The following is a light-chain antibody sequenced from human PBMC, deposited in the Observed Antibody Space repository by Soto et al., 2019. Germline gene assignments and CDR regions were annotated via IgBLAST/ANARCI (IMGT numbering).Light chain of an antibody. CDR2: EVS. J-gene: IGLJ1*01. CDR3: TSYAITSPYV. Sequence: QSTVTQPAYVTGYPGQSITISCTGTSSDVGGYDYVSWYQHHTVKAPKLLIFEVSNRPSEVSNRFSGSKSGNTASLTISGLQLEDEADYYCTSYAITSPYVFGTGTKVT. V-gene: IGLV2-14*01. CDR1: SSDVGGYDY.